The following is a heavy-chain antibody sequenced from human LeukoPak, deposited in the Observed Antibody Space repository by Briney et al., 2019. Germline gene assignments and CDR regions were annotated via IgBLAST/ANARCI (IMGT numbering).Heavy chain of an antibody. CDR2: ISGSGGST. D-gene: IGHD3-9*01. CDR1: GFTFSSCA. Sequence: GGSLRLSCAASGFTFSSCAMSWVRQAPGKGLEWVSAISGSGGSTYYADSVKGRFTISRDNSKNTRYLQMNSLRAEDTAVYYCAKEAHYYDFLTGHDAFDIWGQGTMVTVSS. J-gene: IGHJ3*02. V-gene: IGHV3-23*01. CDR3: AKEAHYYDFLTGHDAFDI.